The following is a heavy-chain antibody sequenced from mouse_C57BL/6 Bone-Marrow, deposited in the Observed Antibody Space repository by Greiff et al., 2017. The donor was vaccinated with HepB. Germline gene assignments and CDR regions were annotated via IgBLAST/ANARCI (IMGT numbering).Heavy chain of an antibody. V-gene: IGHV2-9-1*01. Sequence: VQRVESGPGLVAPSQSLSITCTVSGFSLTSYAISWVRQPPGKGLEWLGVIWTGGGTKYNSALKSRLSISKDNSKSQGFLKMNSLQTDDTARYYCARTYYYGSGEFGYWGQGTLVAVS. J-gene: IGHJ3*01. D-gene: IGHD1-1*01. CDR2: IWTGGGT. CDR3: ARTYYYGSGEFGY. CDR1: GFSLTSYA.